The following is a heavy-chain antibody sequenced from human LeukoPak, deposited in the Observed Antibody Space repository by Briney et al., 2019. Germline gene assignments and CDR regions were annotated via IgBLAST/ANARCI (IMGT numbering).Heavy chain of an antibody. V-gene: IGHV4-59*01. CDR2: IYYRVTS. Sequence: SETLSLTCTVSGDSISTYYWSWIRQPPGKGLEWISYIYYRVTSDYNPSLKSRVTMSVDMSTRQISLKLSSVTAADTAVYYCARAVGGDGSGSLWGPGTLVTVSS. CDR3: ARAVGGDGSGSL. CDR1: GDSISTYY. D-gene: IGHD3-10*01. J-gene: IGHJ4*02.